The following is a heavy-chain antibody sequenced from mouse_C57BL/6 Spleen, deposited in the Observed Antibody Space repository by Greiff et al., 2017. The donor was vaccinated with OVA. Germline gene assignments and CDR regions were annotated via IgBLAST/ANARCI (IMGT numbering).Heavy chain of an antibody. J-gene: IGHJ3*01. D-gene: IGHD1-1*01. V-gene: IGHV1-82*01. CDR3: ADYYGSSDGFAY. Sequence: VQLQQSGPELVKPGASVKISCKASGYAFSSSWMNWVKQRPGKGLEWIGRIYPGDGDTNYNGKFKDKATLTADKSSSTAYMQLISLTSEDSAVYLCADYYGSSDGFAYWGQGTLVTVSA. CDR1: GYAFSSSW. CDR2: IYPGDGDT.